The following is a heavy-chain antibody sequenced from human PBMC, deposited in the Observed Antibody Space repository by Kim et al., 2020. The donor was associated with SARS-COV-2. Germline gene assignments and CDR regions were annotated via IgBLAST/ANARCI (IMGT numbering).Heavy chain of an antibody. Sequence: GGSLRLSCAASGFTFRSYDMHWVRQAPGKGLEWVAVISYDGSHKNYADSVKGRFTISRDNSTNTLYLQMNSLTSEDTAVYYCATLDAFDIWGQGTMVTF. CDR3: ATLDAFDI. V-gene: IGHV3-30*03. CDR2: ISYDGSHK. J-gene: IGHJ3*02. CDR1: GFTFRSYD.